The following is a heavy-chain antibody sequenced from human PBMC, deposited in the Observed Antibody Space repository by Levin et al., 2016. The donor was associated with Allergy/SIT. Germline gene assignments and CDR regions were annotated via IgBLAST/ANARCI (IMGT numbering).Heavy chain of an antibody. CDR3: ARELNGNCYFDY. D-gene: IGHD1-7*01. CDR2: INAGFGDT. V-gene: IGHV1-46*01. J-gene: IGHJ4*02. CDR1: GYSFSSYH. Sequence: ASVKVSCKASGYSFSSYHIHWVRQAPGEGLEWVGRINAGFGDTHYSQKFEDRVTVTRDTSTSTVYMELNSLRSEDTAMYYCARELNGNCYFDYWGREPWSPSPQ.